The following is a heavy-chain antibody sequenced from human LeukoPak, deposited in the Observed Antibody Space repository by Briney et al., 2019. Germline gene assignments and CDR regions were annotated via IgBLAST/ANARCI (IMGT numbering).Heavy chain of an antibody. D-gene: IGHD6-19*01. CDR1: GFTFSSYW. V-gene: IGHV3-7*01. J-gene: IGHJ4*02. CDR2: IKQDGSEK. Sequence: GGSLRLSCAASGFTFSSYWMSWVRQAPGKGLEWVANIKQDGSEKYYVDSVKGRFTISRDNAKNSLYLQMNSLRAEDTAVYYCARDLGTAVAGRSPSHDWGQGTLVTVSS. CDR3: ARDLGTAVAGRSPSHD.